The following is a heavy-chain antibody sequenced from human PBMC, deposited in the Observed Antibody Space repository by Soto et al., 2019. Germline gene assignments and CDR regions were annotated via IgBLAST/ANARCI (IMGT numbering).Heavy chain of an antibody. Sequence: PGGSLRLSCAASGFTFSDYYMSWIRQAPGKGLEWVSYISSSGSTIYYADSVKGRFTISRDNAKNSLYLQMNSLRAEDTAVYYCARDRYKSNYYYGMDVWGQGTTVTVSS. CDR3: ARDRYKSNYYYGMDV. J-gene: IGHJ6*02. D-gene: IGHD1-1*01. CDR2: ISSSGSTI. CDR1: GFTFSDYY. V-gene: IGHV3-11*01.